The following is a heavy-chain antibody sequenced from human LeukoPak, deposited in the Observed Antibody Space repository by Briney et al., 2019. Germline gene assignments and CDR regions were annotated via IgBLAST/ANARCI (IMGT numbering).Heavy chain of an antibody. CDR1: GFTFSSYA. D-gene: IGHD3-10*01. V-gene: IGHV3-66*01. J-gene: IGHJ6*02. Sequence: GGSLRLSCAASGFTFSSYAMSWVRQAPGKGLEWVSVIYSGGSTYYADSVKGRFTISRDNSKNTLYLQMNSLRAEDTAVYYCARGPPAPYYYGSGSSNYGMDVWGQGTTVTVSS. CDR2: IYSGGST. CDR3: ARGPPAPYYYGSGSSNYGMDV.